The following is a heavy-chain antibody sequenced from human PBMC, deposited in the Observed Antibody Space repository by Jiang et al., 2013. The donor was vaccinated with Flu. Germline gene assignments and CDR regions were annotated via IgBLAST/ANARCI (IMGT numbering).Heavy chain of an antibody. CDR3: AHIAVAGPADLPDY. CDR2: IDWDDDK. D-gene: IGHD6-19*01. Sequence: SGMCVSWIRQPPGKALEWLALIDWDDDKYYSTSLKTRLTISKDTSKNQVVLTMTNMDPVDTATYYCAHIAVAGPADLPDYWGQGTLVTVSS. V-gene: IGHV2-70*12. J-gene: IGHJ4*02. CDR1: SGMC.